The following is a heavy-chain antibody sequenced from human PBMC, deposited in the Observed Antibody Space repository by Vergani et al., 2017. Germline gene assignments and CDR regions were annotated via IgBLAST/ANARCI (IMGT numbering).Heavy chain of an antibody. CDR1: GFTFSNLW. D-gene: IGHD5-18*01. CDR2: IKYDGSKK. CDR3: ARSPHGYTYGGYISQFDP. Sequence: EVQLVASGGGLVQRGGSLRLSCEASGFTFSNLWMTWVRQAPGKGLEWVANIKYDGSKKNYVDSVKGRFTISRDNAKNSLYLQMNNLRVEDTAVYFCARSPHGYTYGGYISQFDPWGQGTRVTVSS. V-gene: IGHV3-7*01. J-gene: IGHJ5*02.